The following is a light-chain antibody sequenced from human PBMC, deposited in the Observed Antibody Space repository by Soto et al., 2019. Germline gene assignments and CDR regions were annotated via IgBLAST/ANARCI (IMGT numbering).Light chain of an antibody. CDR3: QQRSNWPLT. CDR2: DTF. Sequence: EIVLTQSPATLSLSPGERATLSCRASQSVKTFLVWYQHRPGQAPRLLIYDTFHRAAGIPARFSGSGSGTDFSLTISSLEPEDFAVYYCQQRSNWPLTFGGGTKVDIK. V-gene: IGKV3-11*01. CDR1: QSVKTF. J-gene: IGKJ4*01.